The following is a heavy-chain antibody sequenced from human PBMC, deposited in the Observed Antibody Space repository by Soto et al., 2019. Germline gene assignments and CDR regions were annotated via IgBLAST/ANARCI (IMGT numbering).Heavy chain of an antibody. CDR3: AREIAAAGWRTYGMDV. CDR2: IYYSGIP. V-gene: IGHV4-31*03. CDR1: GASISSAGYF. D-gene: IGHD6-13*01. J-gene: IGHJ6*02. Sequence: TLSLTCTVSGASISSAGYFWSWVRQHPGKGLEWIGYIYYSGIPYYNPSLQSRVTISLDTSTNQFSLRLNSVTAADTAMYYCAREIAAAGWRTYGMDVWGQGTTVTVSS.